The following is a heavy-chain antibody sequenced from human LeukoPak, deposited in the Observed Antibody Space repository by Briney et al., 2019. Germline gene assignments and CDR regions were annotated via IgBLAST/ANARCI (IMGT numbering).Heavy chain of an antibody. CDR3: ARGGSQQLVPDY. CDR1: GFTFDDYG. CDR2: IDWNGGST. Sequence: GGSLRLSCAASGFTFDDYGMSWVRQFSGKGLEWVSGIDWNGGSTGYADSVKGRFTISRDNAKNSLYLQMNSLRAEDTAVYYCARGGSQQLVPDYWGQGTLVTVSS. D-gene: IGHD6-13*01. J-gene: IGHJ4*02. V-gene: IGHV3-20*04.